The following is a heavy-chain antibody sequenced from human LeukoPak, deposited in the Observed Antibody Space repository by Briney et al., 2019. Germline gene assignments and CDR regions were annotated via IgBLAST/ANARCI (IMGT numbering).Heavy chain of an antibody. D-gene: IGHD2-15*01. J-gene: IGHJ4*02. V-gene: IGHV3-30*04. CDR3: ARDVLCSGGSCYYFDY. CDR1: GFTFSGYA. CDR2: ISYDGSNK. Sequence: PGGSLRLSCAASGFTFSGYAMHWVRQAPGKGLEWVAVISYDGSNKYYADSVKGRFTISRDNSKNTLYLQMNSLRAEDTAVYYCARDVLCSGGSCYYFDYWGQGTLVTVSS.